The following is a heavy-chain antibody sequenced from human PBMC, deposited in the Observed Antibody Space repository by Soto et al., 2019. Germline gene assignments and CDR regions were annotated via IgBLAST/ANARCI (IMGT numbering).Heavy chain of an antibody. CDR1: GYTFSNYD. V-gene: IGHV1-8*01. J-gene: IGHJ4*02. D-gene: IGHD1-7*01. Sequence: QVQLVQSGAEVREPGASVKVSCKASGYTFSNYDLNWVRQATGQGLEWMGWMNPNSGNTGYAQKFQGRVTITSDTSRSTTYMELSSLRSEDTAVYYCARGRSHELWSQGTLVTVSS. CDR3: ARGRSHEL. CDR2: MNPNSGNT.